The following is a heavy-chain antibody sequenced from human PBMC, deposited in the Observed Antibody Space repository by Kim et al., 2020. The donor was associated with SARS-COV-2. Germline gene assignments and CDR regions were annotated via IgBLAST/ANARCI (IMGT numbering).Heavy chain of an antibody. Sequence: ASVKVSCKASGYTFTGYYIHWVRQAPGQGLEWMGRINPKSGGTGYAQKFQGRVTMTRDTSITTAYMELSRLTSDDTAVYYCARGSGGEFENKNIWGRGT. J-gene: IGHJ3*02. CDR2: INPKSGGT. CDR1: GYTFTGYY. V-gene: IGHV1-2*06. D-gene: IGHD3-3*01. CDR3: ARGSGGEFENKNI.